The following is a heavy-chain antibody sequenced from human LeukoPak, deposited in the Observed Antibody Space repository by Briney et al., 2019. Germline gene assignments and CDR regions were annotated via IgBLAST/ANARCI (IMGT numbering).Heavy chain of an antibody. V-gene: IGHV3-30-3*01. Sequence: GGSLRLSCAASGFTFSSYAMHWVRQAPGKGLEWVAVISYDGSNKYYADSVKGRFTISRDNSKNTLYLQMNSLRAEDTAVYYCARAPYSSGWYCEYWGQGTLVTVSS. CDR3: ARAPYSSGWYCEY. CDR2: ISYDGSNK. CDR1: GFTFSSYA. D-gene: IGHD6-19*01. J-gene: IGHJ4*02.